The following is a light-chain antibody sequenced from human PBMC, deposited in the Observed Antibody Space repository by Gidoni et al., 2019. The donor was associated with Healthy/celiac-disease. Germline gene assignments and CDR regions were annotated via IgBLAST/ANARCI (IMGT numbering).Light chain of an antibody. CDR3: MQALQTPPT. CDR1: QSLLHSNGYNY. V-gene: IGKV2-28*01. Sequence: DIAMTQSPLSLRVTPGEPAHISCRSSQSLLHSNGYNYLDWYLQKPGQSPQLLIYLGSNRASGVPDRFSGSGSGTDFTLKISRVEAEDVGVYYCMQALQTPPTFGQGTKLEIK. CDR2: LGS. J-gene: IGKJ2*01.